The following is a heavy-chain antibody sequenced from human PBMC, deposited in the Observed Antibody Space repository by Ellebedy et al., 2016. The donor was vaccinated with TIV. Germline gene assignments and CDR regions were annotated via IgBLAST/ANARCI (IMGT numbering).Heavy chain of an antibody. CDR3: VRGGGWVADY. J-gene: IGHJ4*02. CDR1: AFTFSYYW. Sequence: GESLKISCAASAFTFSYYWMGWVRQAPGKGLQWVASISQDGRAKYYVDSVKGRFTISRDNAKNSLYLEMNSLRAEDTAVYYCVRGGGWVADYWGQGTLVTVSS. V-gene: IGHV3-7*01. D-gene: IGHD1-26*01. CDR2: ISQDGRAK.